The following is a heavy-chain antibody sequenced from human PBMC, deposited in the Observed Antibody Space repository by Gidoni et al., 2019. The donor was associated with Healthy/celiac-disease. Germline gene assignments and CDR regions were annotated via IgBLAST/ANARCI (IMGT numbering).Heavy chain of an antibody. CDR2: ISWNSGSI. CDR1: GFTFDDYA. J-gene: IGHJ2*01. CDR3: AKDGFYSSSWSYFDL. Sequence: EVQLVESGGGLVQPGRSLRLSCSASGFTFDDYAMHWVRQAPGKGLEWVSGISWNSGSIGYADSVKGRFTISRDNAKNSLYLQMNSLRAEDTALYYCAKDGFYSSSWSYFDLWGRGTLVTVSS. D-gene: IGHD6-13*01. V-gene: IGHV3-9*01.